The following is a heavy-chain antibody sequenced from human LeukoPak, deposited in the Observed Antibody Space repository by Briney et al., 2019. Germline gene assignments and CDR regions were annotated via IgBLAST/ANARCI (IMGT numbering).Heavy chain of an antibody. Sequence: QPGGSLRLSCAASGFTFSSYWMSWVRQAPGKGLEWVSIIYSAGNTYYADSVKGRFTISRDNSKNTLYLQMNSLRAEDTAVYYCARDRGAAAGYFDYWGQGTLVTVSS. CDR2: IYSAGNT. CDR3: ARDRGAAAGYFDY. J-gene: IGHJ4*02. D-gene: IGHD6-13*01. CDR1: GFTFSSYW. V-gene: IGHV3-53*01.